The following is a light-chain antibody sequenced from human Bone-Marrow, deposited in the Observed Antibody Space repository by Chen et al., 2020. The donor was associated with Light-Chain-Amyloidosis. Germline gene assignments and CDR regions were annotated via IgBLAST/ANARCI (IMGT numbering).Light chain of an antibody. V-gene: IGLV2-18*02. CDR3: SSYTSISTLI. CDR1: SGDVGRYDS. J-gene: IGLJ2*01. CDR2: EVN. Sequence: QSALTQPPSVSGSPGQSVTISCPGTSGDVGRYDSVSWYQPSPGTAPKVILFEVNHRPSGVPDRFSGSKSGNAASLTISGLQAEDEGDYYCSSYTSISTLIFGGGTKLTVL.